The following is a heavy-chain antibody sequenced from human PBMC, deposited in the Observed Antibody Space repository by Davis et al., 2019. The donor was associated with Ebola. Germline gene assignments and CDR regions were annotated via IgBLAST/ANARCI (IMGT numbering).Heavy chain of an antibody. D-gene: IGHD3-3*01. J-gene: IGHJ4*02. CDR3: ARDTRFLEWLLFDY. CDR1: GYTFTSYG. Sequence: AASVKVSCKASGYTFTSYGISWVRQAPGQGLEWMGWISAYNGNTNYAQKLQGRVTMTTDTSTSTAHMELRSLRSDDTAVYYCARDTRFLEWLLFDYWGQGTLVTVSS. V-gene: IGHV1-18*04. CDR2: ISAYNGNT.